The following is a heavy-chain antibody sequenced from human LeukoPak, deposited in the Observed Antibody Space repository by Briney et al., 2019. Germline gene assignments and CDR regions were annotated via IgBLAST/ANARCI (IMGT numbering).Heavy chain of an antibody. J-gene: IGHJ4*02. CDR3: ARDKLGAALFDY. D-gene: IGHD1-26*01. Sequence: PSETLSLTCTVSGGSISTYHWNWIRQPPGRGLEWIGYIYYSGNTNYNPSLKNQVTISVDTSKNQFSLKLNSVTAADTAVYYCARDKLGAALFDYWGQGTLVTVSS. CDR1: GGSISTYH. CDR2: IYYSGNT. V-gene: IGHV4-59*01.